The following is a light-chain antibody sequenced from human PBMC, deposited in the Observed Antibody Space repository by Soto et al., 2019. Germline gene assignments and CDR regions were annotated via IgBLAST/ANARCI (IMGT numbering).Light chain of an antibody. CDR3: SSYPSGGTLV. CDR1: SSDVGGYNY. J-gene: IGLJ2*01. Sequence: QSALTQPASVSGSPGQSITISCTGTSSDVGGYNYVAWYQQHPGKAPKLMIYDVSNRPSGVSNRFSGSKSGNTASLTISGLQAEDEADYYCSSYPSGGTLVFGGGTKLTVL. CDR2: DVS. V-gene: IGLV2-14*01.